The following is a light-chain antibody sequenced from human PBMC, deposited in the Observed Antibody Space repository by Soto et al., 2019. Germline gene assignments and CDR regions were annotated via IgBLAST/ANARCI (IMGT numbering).Light chain of an antibody. CDR3: LQSYSTPIT. J-gene: IGKJ5*01. CDR1: QSISSW. CDR2: DAS. Sequence: DIQMTQSPSTLSASVGDRVTITCRASQSISSWLAWYQQKPGKAPKLLIYDASSLESGVPSRFSGSGSGTEFTLTISSLQPEDFATYYCLQSYSTPITFGQGKRLEIK. V-gene: IGKV1-5*01.